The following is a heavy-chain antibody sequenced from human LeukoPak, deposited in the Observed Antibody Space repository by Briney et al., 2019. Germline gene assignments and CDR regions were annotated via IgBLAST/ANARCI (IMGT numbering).Heavy chain of an antibody. Sequence: ASVKVSCKASGYTFTGYYMHWVRQAPGQGLEWMGWINPNSGGTNYAQKFQGRVTMTRDTSISTAYMELSRLRSDDTAVYYCARDPPYYNVWSAYCGYWVQGTMV. D-gene: IGHD3-3*01. CDR1: GYTFTGYY. CDR3: ARDPPYYNVWSAYCGY. V-gene: IGHV1-2*02. CDR2: INPNSGGT. J-gene: IGHJ4*02.